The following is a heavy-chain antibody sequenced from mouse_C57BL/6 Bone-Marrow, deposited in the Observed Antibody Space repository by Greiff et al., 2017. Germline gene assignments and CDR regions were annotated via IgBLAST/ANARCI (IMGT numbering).Heavy chain of an antibody. CDR1: GYTFTDYE. CDR3: TRGRRSKGDWYFDV. J-gene: IGHJ1*03. V-gene: IGHV1-15*01. D-gene: IGHD1-3*01. Sequence: QVQLQQPGAELVRPGASVTLSCKASGYTFTDYEMHWVKQTPVHGLEWIGAIDPETGGTAYNQKFKGKAKLTADKSSSTAYMELRSLTSEDSAVYYCTRGRRSKGDWYFDVWGTGTTVTVSS. CDR2: IDPETGGT.